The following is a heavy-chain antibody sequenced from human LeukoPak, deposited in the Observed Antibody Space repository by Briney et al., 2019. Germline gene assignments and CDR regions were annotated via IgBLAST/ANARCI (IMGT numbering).Heavy chain of an antibody. J-gene: IGHJ4*02. Sequence: GGSLRLSCAASGFTFSSYAMHWVRQAPGKGLEWVEVISYDGSNKYYADSVKGRFTISRDNSKNTLYLQMNSLRAEDTAVYYCARGYSYGSDYWGQGTLVTVSS. CDR3: ARGYSYGSDY. CDR1: GFTFSSYA. CDR2: ISYDGSNK. D-gene: IGHD5-18*01. V-gene: IGHV3-30-3*01.